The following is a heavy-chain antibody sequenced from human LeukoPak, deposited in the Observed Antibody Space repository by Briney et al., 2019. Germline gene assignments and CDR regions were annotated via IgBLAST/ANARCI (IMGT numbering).Heavy chain of an antibody. J-gene: IGHJ4*02. CDR1: GYTFTGYY. D-gene: IGHD3-22*01. V-gene: IGHV1-2*02. CDR3: ARDRVPDSSGYRN. CDR2: INPNSGGT. Sequence: GASVEVSCKASGYTFTGYYMHWVRQAPGQGLEWMGWINPNSGGTNYAQKFQGRVTMTRDTSISTAYMELSRLRSDDTAVYYCARDRVPDSSGYRNWGQGTLVTVSS.